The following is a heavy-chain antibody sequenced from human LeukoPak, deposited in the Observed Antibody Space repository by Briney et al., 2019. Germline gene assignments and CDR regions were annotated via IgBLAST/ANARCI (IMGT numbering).Heavy chain of an antibody. CDR3: ARGTEGYDSSGYYYGWFDP. CDR2: INHSGST. D-gene: IGHD3-22*01. Sequence: SETLSLTCAVYGGSFSGYYWSWIRQPPEKGLEWIGEINHSGSTNYNPSLKSRVTISVDTSKNQFSLKLSSVTAADTAVYYCARGTEGYDSSGYYYGWFDPWGQGTLVTVSS. J-gene: IGHJ5*02. CDR1: GGSFSGYY. V-gene: IGHV4-34*01.